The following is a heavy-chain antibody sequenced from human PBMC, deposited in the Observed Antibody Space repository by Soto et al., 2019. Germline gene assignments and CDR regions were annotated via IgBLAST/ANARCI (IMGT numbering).Heavy chain of an antibody. CDR3: ARQERFLEWLLLPSH. CDR2: IYYSGST. V-gene: IGHV4-59*08. Sequence: SETLSLTCTVSGGSISSYYWSWIRQPPGKGLEWIGYIYYSGSTNYNPSLKSRVTISVDTSKNQFSLKLSSVTAADTAAYYCARQERFLEWLLLPSHWGQGTLVTVSS. J-gene: IGHJ4*02. D-gene: IGHD3-3*01. CDR1: GGSISSYY.